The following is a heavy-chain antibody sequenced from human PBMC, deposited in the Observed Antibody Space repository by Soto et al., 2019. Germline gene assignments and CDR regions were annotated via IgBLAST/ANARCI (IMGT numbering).Heavy chain of an antibody. J-gene: IGHJ6*02. CDR3: ARDVNFSEQLVPPTAKYYYYGMDV. D-gene: IGHD6-13*01. V-gene: IGHV1-3*01. CDR1: GYTFTSYA. Sequence: ASVKVSCKASGYTFTSYAMHWVRQAPGQRLEWMGWINAGNGNTNYAQKLQGRVTMTTDTSTSTAYMELRSLRSDDTAVYYCARDVNFSEQLVPPTAKYYYYGMDVWGQGTTVTVSS. CDR2: INAGNGNT.